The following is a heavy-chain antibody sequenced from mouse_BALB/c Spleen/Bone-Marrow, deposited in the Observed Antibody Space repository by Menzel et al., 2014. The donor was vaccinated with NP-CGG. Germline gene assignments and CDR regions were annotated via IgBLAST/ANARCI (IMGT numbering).Heavy chain of an antibody. D-gene: IGHD3-2*01. V-gene: IGHV2-9*02. J-gene: IGHJ3*01. CDR3: ARTARATTGFAY. CDR2: IWADGST. CDR1: GFSLTSYG. Sequence: VKVVESGPGLVAPSQSLSIPCTVSGFSLTSYGVHWVRQPPGKGLEWLGVIWADGSTNYNSALMSRLSISKDNSKNQVFLKMNSLQTDDTAMYYCARTARATTGFAYWGQGTLVTVSA.